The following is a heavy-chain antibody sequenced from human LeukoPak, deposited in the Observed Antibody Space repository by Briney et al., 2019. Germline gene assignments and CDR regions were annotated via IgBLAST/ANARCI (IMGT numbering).Heavy chain of an antibody. J-gene: IGHJ3*02. D-gene: IGHD2-15*01. Sequence: PSETLSLTCTVSGGSLSSDYWSWIRQPPGKGLEGSGYIYYSGSTNYNPSLKSRGTISVDTSKHQFSLKLSSVTAADTAVYYCARGRLLSHAFDIWGQGTMVTVSS. CDR3: ARGRLLSHAFDI. V-gene: IGHV4-59*01. CDR2: IYYSGST. CDR1: GGSLSSDY.